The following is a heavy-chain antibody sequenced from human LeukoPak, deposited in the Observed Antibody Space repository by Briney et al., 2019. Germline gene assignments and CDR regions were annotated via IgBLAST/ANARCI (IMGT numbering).Heavy chain of an antibody. CDR1: GGSISSYY. J-gene: IGHJ3*02. CDR3: ARPDPEGDAFDI. V-gene: IGHV4-4*07. CDR2: IYTSRST. D-gene: IGHD1-14*01. Sequence: PSETLSLTCTVSGGSISSYYWSWIRQPAGKGLEWIGRIYTSRSTNYNPSLKSRVTISVDKSKNQFSLKLSSVTAADTAVYYCARPDPEGDAFDIWGQGTMVTVSS.